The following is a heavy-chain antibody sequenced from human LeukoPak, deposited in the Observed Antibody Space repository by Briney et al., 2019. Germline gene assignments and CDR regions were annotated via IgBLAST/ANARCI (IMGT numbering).Heavy chain of an antibody. Sequence: ASVKVSCKASGDTFSSYAINWVRQAPGQGPEWMGRITPFLGIANYPQKLQGRVTITADESTTTAYMELSSLRSEDTAVYYCAREACREMGVMWPRLGGQDCRYDYWGQGTLVTVSS. J-gene: IGHJ4*02. CDR3: AREACREMGVMWPRLGGQDCRYDY. CDR2: ITPFLGIA. D-gene: IGHD3-16*01. CDR1: GDTFSSYA. V-gene: IGHV1-69*04.